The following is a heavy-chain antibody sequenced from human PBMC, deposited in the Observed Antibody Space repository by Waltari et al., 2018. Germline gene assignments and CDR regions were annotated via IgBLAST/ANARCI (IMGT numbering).Heavy chain of an antibody. CDR1: VFIFNRYA. D-gene: IGHD3-22*01. J-gene: IGHJ4*02. CDR2: IRGDGSSI. CDR3: AKDSGRESSVFALDH. Sequence: EVKLLKSGGGVVQHGGSLRLSCEVSVFIFNRYAMSWVRQGPGKGLQWVSTIRGDGSSIYYADSVRGRFTISRDNSKTTLNLQMDSLRAEDTAIYYCAKDSGRESSVFALDHWGQGTPVSVSS. V-gene: IGHV3-23*01.